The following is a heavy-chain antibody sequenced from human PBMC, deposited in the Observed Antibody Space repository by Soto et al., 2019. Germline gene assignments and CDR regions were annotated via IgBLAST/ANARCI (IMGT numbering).Heavy chain of an antibody. CDR3: ARDASPYTTSWYYFEY. J-gene: IGHJ4*02. V-gene: IGHV3-48*02. CDR1: GFMFSSYS. CDR2: ISSSSSTI. Sequence: EVQLVESGGGLVQPGGSLRLSCAASGFMFSSYSMNWVRQAPGKGLEWVSFISSSSSTIYYADSVKGRFTISRDNAKNSRYLQMNSLRDEDTAVYYCARDASPYTTSWYYFEYWGQGTLVTVSS. D-gene: IGHD3-16*01.